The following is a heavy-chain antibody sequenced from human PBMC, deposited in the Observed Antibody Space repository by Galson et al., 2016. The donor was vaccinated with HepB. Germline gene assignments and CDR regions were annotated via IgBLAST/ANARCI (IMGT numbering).Heavy chain of an antibody. Sequence: SLRLSCAVSGFRFSNYAIHWVRQAPGKGLGWVAFISYDSSNKFFGDSVKGRFTISRDTSKNSVFLQMNTLGPEDTAVYYCAREGTSRKTYWYLDLWGRGTPVTVSS. J-gene: IGHJ2*01. CDR3: AREGTSRKTYWYLDL. CDR1: GFRFSNYA. V-gene: IGHV3-30*04. D-gene: IGHD2-2*01. CDR2: ISYDSSNK.